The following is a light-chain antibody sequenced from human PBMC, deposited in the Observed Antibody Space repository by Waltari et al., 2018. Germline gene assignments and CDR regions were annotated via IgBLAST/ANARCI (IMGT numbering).Light chain of an antibody. CDR3: QQGYDFPCT. CDR1: RDIANN. CDR2: RAS. J-gene: IGKJ4*01. Sequence: IQMTQSPSSLSASIGDTVTITCRASRDIANNLNWYQQQSGKAPKLLIYRASSLQSGVPSRFRGSGSGTDFSLSISSLHAEDFASYYCQQGYDFPCTFGRGTKVEIK. V-gene: IGKV1-6*02.